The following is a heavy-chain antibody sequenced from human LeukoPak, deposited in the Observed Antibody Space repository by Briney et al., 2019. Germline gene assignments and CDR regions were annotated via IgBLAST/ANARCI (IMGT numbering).Heavy chain of an antibody. CDR2: ISAYNGNT. CDR1: GYTFTSYG. CDR3: AREAERLSPYYYGMDV. J-gene: IGHJ6*02. V-gene: IGHV1-18*01. D-gene: IGHD1-1*01. Sequence: ASVKVSCKASGYTFTSYGISWVRQAPGQGLEWMGWISAYNGNTNYAQKLQGRVTMTTDTSTSTAYMELRSLRSDDTAVYYCAREAERLSPYYYGMDVWGQGTLVTVSS.